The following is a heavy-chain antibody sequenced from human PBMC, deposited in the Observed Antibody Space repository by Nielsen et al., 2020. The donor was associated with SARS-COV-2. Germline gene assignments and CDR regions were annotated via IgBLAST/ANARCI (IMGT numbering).Heavy chain of an antibody. V-gene: IGHV3-73*01. CDR2: IRSYANEYAT. D-gene: IGHD4-23*01. Sequence: GGSLRLSCAASGFTLSGSAMHWVRQASGKGLEWLGRIRSYANEYATAYAASVEGRFTVSRDDSKNTAYLQMNSLKSEDTAVYYCSSPTVAFWGQGTLVTVSS. CDR3: SSPTVAF. J-gene: IGHJ4*02. CDR1: GFTLSGSA.